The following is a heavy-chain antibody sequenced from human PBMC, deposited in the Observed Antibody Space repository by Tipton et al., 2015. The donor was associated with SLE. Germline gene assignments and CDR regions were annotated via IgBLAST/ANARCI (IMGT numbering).Heavy chain of an antibody. V-gene: IGHV4-34*01. Sequence: TLSLTCAVYGGSFSGYYWSWIRQPPGKGLEWIGAINHSGSTNYNPSLKSRVTISVDTSKKQFSLKLRSVTAADTAVYYCSRGNVAAFFYWGQGTLVTVSS. J-gene: IGHJ4*02. CDR2: INHSGST. CDR3: SRGNVAAFFY. CDR1: GGSFSGYY. D-gene: IGHD6-6*01.